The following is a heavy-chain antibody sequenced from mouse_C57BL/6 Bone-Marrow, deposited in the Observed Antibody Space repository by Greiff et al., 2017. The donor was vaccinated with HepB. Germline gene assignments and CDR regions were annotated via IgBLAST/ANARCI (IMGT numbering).Heavy chain of an antibody. J-gene: IGHJ3*01. V-gene: IGHV6-3*01. CDR1: GFTFSNYW. CDR3: TDTTTDAY. D-gene: IGHD1-1*01. Sequence: EVHLVESGGGLVQPGGSMKLSCVASGFTFSNYWMNWVRQSPEKGLEWVAQIRLKSDNYATHYAESVKGRFTISRDDSKSSVYLQMNNLRAEDTGIYYCTDTTTDAYWGQGTLVTVSA. CDR2: IRLKSDNYAT.